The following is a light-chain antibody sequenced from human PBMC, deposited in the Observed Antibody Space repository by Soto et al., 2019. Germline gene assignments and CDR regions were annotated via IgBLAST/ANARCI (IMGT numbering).Light chain of an antibody. V-gene: IGLV2-14*01. CDR3: CSYTRSGTLI. CDR1: SGDIGDYNY. CDR2: DVS. Sequence: QSVLTQPASVSGSPGQSIIISCVGTSGDIGDYNYVSWYQQHPGKVPKVIIYDVSNRPSGVSYRFSGTKSGNTASLTVSGLQAEDEADYYCCSYTRSGTLIFGTG. J-gene: IGLJ1*01.